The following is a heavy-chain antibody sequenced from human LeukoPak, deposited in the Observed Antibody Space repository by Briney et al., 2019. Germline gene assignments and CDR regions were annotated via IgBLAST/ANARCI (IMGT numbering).Heavy chain of an antibody. CDR1: GYTFTSYY. D-gene: IGHD2-15*01. CDR2: INPSGGGT. V-gene: IGHV1-46*01. CDR3: ARARERGYCSVGTCYNYYFMDV. J-gene: IGHJ6*03. Sequence: ASVKLSCKASGYTFTSYYMHWVRHAPGQGLEWMGIINPSGGGTIYAQKFQGRVTMTRDTSTSTVYLELGSLRSEDTAVFYCARARERGYCSVGTCYNYYFMDVWGKGTTVTVSS.